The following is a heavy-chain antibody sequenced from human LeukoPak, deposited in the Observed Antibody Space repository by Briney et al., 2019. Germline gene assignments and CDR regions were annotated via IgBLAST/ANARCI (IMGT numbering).Heavy chain of an antibody. CDR3: AKEGYENDYFDY. Sequence: PGGSLRLSCAASGFTFSSYGMHWVRQAPGKGLEWVAFIRYDGSNKYYADSVKGRFTISRDNSKNTLYLQMNSLRAEDTAVYYCAKEGYENDYFDYWGQGTLVTVSS. V-gene: IGHV3-30*02. CDR2: IRYDGSNK. J-gene: IGHJ4*02. CDR1: GFTFSSYG. D-gene: IGHD1-1*01.